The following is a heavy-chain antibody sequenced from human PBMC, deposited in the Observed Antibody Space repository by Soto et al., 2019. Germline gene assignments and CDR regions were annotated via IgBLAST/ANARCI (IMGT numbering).Heavy chain of an antibody. CDR1: GFNFGNFG. J-gene: IGHJ4*02. D-gene: IGHD1-1*01. V-gene: IGHV3-33*01. Sequence: SLILSCVASGFNFGNFGMHWVRQAPGKGLEWVTVISNDENIKQDSVRGRFAIARDNSKNTLYLQLTSLRAEETAIYYFARGVRGVQDYWGQGTVDGVSS. CDR3: ARGVRGVQDY. CDR2: ISNDENIK.